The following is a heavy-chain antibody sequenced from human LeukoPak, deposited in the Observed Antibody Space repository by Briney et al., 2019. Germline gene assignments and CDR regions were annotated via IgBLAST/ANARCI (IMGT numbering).Heavy chain of an antibody. CDR3: ARTTSFTASGYDY. Sequence: ASVTVSCKASGYTFTNYHSNWVRQATGQGIEWMGWMNPNNGDSGYAQKFQGRVTITRDTSISTSYMELRSLRSDDTAVYFCARTTSFTASGYDYWGQGTLVTVSS. V-gene: IGHV1-8*03. J-gene: IGHJ4*02. D-gene: IGHD6-25*01. CDR2: MNPNNGDS. CDR1: GYTFTNYH.